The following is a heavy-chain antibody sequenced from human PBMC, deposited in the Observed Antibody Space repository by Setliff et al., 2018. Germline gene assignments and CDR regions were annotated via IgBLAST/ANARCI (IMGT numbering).Heavy chain of an antibody. CDR3: TVYNTGSSKDHY. J-gene: IGHJ4*02. CDR1: GASISSYF. CDR2: IYHSGST. V-gene: IGHV4-59*04. Sequence: SETLSLTCSVSGASISSYFWGWIRQPPGKGLEWIGSIYHSGSTYYNPSLKSRVTISVDTSKNQFSLKLSSVTAADTALYYCTVYNTGSSKDHYWGQGTPVTAPQ. D-gene: IGHD2-8*02.